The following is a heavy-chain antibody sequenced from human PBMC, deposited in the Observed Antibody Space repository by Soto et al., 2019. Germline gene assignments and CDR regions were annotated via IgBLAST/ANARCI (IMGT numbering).Heavy chain of an antibody. CDR2: ISAYNGNT. CDR1: GYTFTSYG. Sequence: ASVKVSCKASGYTFTSYGISWVRQAPGQGLEWMGWISAYNGNTNYAQKLQGRVTMTTDTSTSTAYMELRSLRSDDTAVYYCARDPREPRQVGYYYYYYMDVWGKGTTVTVSS. V-gene: IGHV1-18*01. J-gene: IGHJ6*03. CDR3: ARDPREPRQVGYYYYYYMDV. D-gene: IGHD1-26*01.